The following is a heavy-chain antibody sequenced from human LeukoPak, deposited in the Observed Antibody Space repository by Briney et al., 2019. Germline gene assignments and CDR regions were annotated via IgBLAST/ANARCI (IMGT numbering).Heavy chain of an antibody. J-gene: IGHJ4*02. CDR2: IRSRGDGGTT. CDR3: TQGSSQYFNY. Sequence: GGSLRLSCAVSGLTLSNVWMNWVRQAPGKGLEWVGRIRSRGDGGTTDFAAPVKGRFTISRDDSKNTLYLQMNSLTSEDTALYYCTQGSSQYFNYWGQGTLVTVSS. V-gene: IGHV3-15*07. D-gene: IGHD2-2*01. CDR1: GLTLSNVW.